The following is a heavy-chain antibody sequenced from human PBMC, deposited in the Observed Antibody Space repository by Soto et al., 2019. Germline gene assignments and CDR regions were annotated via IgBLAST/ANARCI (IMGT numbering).Heavy chain of an antibody. CDR2: IYYSGST. V-gene: IGHV4-61*08. CDR1: GGSVSTGVHY. CDR3: ARGYYTSWYWFDR. J-gene: IGHJ2*01. D-gene: IGHD6-13*01. Sequence: QVQLQESGPGLVKPSETLSLTCTVSVSGGSVSTGVHYWSWIRQPPGKGLQWIGYIYYSGSTNYNPSLKSRVTISVDTSKNQFSLKLTSVTAADTAVYYCARGYYTSWYWFDRWGRGTLVTVSS.